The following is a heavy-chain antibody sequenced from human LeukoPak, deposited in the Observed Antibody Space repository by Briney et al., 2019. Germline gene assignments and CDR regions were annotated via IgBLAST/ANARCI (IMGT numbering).Heavy chain of an antibody. CDR3: AKDYNAFDY. D-gene: IGHD1-1*01. Sequence: GGSLRLSCETSGFTFSNYAMSWVRQAPGKGLEWVSAISGSGSRTYYADSVKARFTVSRDNSKNILYLQMHSLTVEDTAMYYCAKDYNAFDYWGQGTLVTVSS. CDR1: GFTFSNYA. CDR2: ISGSGSRT. J-gene: IGHJ4*02. V-gene: IGHV3-23*01.